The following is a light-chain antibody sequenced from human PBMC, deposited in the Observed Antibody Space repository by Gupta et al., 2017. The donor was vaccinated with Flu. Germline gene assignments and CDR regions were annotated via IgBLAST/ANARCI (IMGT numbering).Light chain of an antibody. CDR1: QCIVSNNEGSY. Sequence: VTPGSPAPIACSSSQCIVSNNEGSYLDWYQQKPGQSPRLLIYEVSTRATGIPDRFSGSGSGTDFTLNISRVEAEDVAVYYCMQARQAPDTFGHGTKLDI. CDR3: MQARQAPDT. J-gene: IGKJ2*01. V-gene: IGKV2-28*01. CDR2: EVS.